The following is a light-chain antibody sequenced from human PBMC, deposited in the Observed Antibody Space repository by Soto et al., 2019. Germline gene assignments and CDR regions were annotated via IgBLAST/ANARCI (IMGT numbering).Light chain of an antibody. Sequence: QSVLTQPPSVSGAPGQRVTISCTGSSSNIGAGYDVHWYQHLPGAAPKLLIYGNNNRPSGVPDRFSGSKSGASASLAITGLQAEDEADYCCQSADSSLTAHVVFGGGTKLTVL. CDR1: SSNIGAGYD. J-gene: IGLJ2*01. V-gene: IGLV1-40*01. CDR2: GNN. CDR3: QSADSSLTAHVV.